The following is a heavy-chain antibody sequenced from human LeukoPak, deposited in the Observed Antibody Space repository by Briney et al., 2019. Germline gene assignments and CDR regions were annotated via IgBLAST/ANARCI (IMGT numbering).Heavy chain of an antibody. CDR1: GGSFSSYY. Sequence: SETLSLTCAVYGGSFSSYYWSWISQPPGRGLEWIGDIDHGGITNCNPSLKSRVTISVDTSKNQFSLTLRSVTAADTAVYYCAGLQGHSYYYMDVWGRGTTVTVSS. CDR3: AGLQGHSYYYMDV. CDR2: IDHGGIT. V-gene: IGHV4-34*01. J-gene: IGHJ6*03.